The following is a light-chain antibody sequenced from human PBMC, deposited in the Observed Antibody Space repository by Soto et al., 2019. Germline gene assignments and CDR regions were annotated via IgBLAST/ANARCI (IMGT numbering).Light chain of an antibody. V-gene: IGKV3-11*01. CDR3: QHRGNWPRT. Sequence: EIVLTQSPATLSLSPGERATLSCRASQSVTTYLSWYQQKPGQAPRLLIYDASNRATDIPARFSGSGSGTDFTLTISRLEPEDFAVYYCQHRGNWPRTFGQGTKLEIK. J-gene: IGKJ2*01. CDR2: DAS. CDR1: QSVTTY.